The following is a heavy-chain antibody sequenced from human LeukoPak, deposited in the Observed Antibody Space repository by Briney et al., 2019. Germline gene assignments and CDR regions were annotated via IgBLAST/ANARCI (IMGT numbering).Heavy chain of an antibody. J-gene: IGHJ4*02. CDR1: GFTFSNYA. V-gene: IGHV3-23*01. CDR3: ARRSGIAVAGAFDY. Sequence: PGGSLRLSCAASGFTFSNYAMSWVRQAPGKGLEWVSAISGSASSTYHADSVKGRFTISRDNSRNTLYLQMNSLRDEDTAVYYCARRSGIAVAGAFDYWGQGTLVTVSS. D-gene: IGHD6-19*01. CDR2: ISGSASST.